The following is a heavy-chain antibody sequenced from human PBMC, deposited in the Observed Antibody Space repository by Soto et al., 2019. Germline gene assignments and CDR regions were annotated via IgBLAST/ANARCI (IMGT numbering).Heavy chain of an antibody. V-gene: IGHV3-48*04. CDR3: TRDPVQQQQLLPRYFDY. CDR1: GFTFSSYS. J-gene: IGHJ4*02. Sequence: GGSLRLSCAASGFTFSSYSMNWVRQAPGKGLEWVSYISSSTSSIYYADSVKGRFTTSRDNAKNSLHLQMNSLSAEDTAVYYCTRDPVQQQQLLPRYFDYWGQGTLVTVTS. D-gene: IGHD6-13*01. CDR2: ISSSTSSI.